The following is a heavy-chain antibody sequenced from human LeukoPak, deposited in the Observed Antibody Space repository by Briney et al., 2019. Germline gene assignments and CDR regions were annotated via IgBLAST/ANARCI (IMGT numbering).Heavy chain of an antibody. CDR1: GFSFRSHG. Sequence: GGSLRLSCAASGFSFRSHGMNWVRQAPGKGLEWVSGISPRGDITYYKDSVRGRFTISRDNFKNTVSLQLNSLRAEDTAMYYCAKDFRVKTTVVTPFHYFDYWGQGTLVTVSS. CDR2: ISPRGDIT. D-gene: IGHD4-23*01. V-gene: IGHV3-23*01. J-gene: IGHJ4*02. CDR3: AKDFRVKTTVVTPFHYFDY.